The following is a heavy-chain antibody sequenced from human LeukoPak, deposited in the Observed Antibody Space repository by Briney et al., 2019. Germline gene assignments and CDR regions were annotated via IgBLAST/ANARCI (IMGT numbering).Heavy chain of an antibody. CDR1: GYTFTGYY. CDR3: AREGYCTGGTCFDN. V-gene: IGHV1-2*06. CDR2: INPNSGGT. J-gene: IGHJ4*02. D-gene: IGHD2-8*02. Sequence: ASVKVSCTASGYTFTGYYLHWVRQAPGQGLEWMGRINPNSGGTDYAQKFQGRVTTTRDTSISTVYMELSRLRSDDTAVYYCAREGYCTGGTCFDNWGQGTLVTVSS.